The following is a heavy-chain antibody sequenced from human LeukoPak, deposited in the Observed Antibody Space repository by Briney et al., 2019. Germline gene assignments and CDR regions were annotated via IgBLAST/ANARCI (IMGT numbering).Heavy chain of an antibody. J-gene: IGHJ4*02. CDR2: INHSGST. Sequence: TTSETLSLTCAVYGGSFSGYYWSWIRQPPGKGLEWIGEINHSGSTNYNPSLKSRVTISVDTSKNQSSLKLSSVTAADTAVYYCARRGYYGSGSYFFDYWGQGTLVTVSS. D-gene: IGHD3-10*01. CDR3: ARRGYYGSGSYFFDY. V-gene: IGHV4-34*01. CDR1: GGSFSGYY.